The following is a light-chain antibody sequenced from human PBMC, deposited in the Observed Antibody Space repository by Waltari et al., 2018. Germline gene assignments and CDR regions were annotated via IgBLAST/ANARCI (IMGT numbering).Light chain of an antibody. Sequence: QSALTQPASVSGSPGQSITISCTGTSGDIGSYNYVSWYQQYPGKAPKLMISDVRKRPSGVANRFSGSKSGNTASLTISWLQAEDEADYYCSSYTTSSTWVFGGGTKLTVL. CDR3: SSYTTSSTWV. CDR1: SGDIGSYNY. V-gene: IGLV2-14*01. J-gene: IGLJ3*02. CDR2: DVR.